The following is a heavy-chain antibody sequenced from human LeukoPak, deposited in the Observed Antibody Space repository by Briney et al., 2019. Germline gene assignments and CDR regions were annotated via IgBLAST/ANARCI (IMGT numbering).Heavy chain of an antibody. CDR3: CGYYSYYMDV. CDR2: IYGSGNT. Sequence: PSETLPLTCSVFGGFISDYHWSWVRQPAGKGLEWIGRIYGSGNTNYNPSLKSRVTMSVDTSRNQFSLRLSSVTAADTAVYCACGYYSYYMDVWGKGTTVTVSS. CDR1: GGFISDYH. V-gene: IGHV4-4*07. J-gene: IGHJ6*03.